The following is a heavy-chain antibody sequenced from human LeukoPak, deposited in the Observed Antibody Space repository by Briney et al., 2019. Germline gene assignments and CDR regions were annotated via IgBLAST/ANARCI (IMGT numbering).Heavy chain of an antibody. CDR3: ATYRTVTTRSYGMDV. D-gene: IGHD4-17*01. CDR2: IFYSGST. V-gene: IGHV4-59*08. Sequence: SETLSLTCSVSGGSISDYYWSWIRQPPGKGLEWIGYIFYSGSTNYNPSLKSRVTMSIDTPKNQFSLKLSSVTAADTAVYYCATYRTVTTRSYGMDVWGQGTTVTVSS. J-gene: IGHJ6*02. CDR1: GGSISDYY.